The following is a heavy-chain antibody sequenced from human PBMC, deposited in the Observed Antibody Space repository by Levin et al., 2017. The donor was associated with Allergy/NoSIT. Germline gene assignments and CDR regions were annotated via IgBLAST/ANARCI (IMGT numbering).Heavy chain of an antibody. V-gene: IGHV5-51*01. CDR1: GYRFITYW. D-gene: IGHD1-26*01. CDR2: IYPGDSDT. J-gene: IGHJ4*02. CDR3: ARRERVGGTWDYYFDF. Sequence: AGGSLRLSCQGSGYRFITYWIAWVRQMPGKGLEWMGIIYPGDSDTTYSPSFQGQVPTSADKSTSTAYLQWSSLKASDTAMYYWARRERVGGTWDYYFDFWGQGTLVTVSS.